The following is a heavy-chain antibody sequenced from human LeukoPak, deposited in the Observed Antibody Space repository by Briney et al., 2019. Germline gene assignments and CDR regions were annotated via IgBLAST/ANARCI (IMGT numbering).Heavy chain of an antibody. CDR2: IYYSGST. V-gene: IGHV4-30-4*01. Sequence: SETLSLTCTVSGGSISSGDYYWSWIRQPPGKGLEWIGYIYYSGSTCYNPSLKSRVTISVDKSKNQFSLKLSSVTAADTAVYYCARDRGSGSYYQPNWFDPWGQGTLVTVSS. J-gene: IGHJ5*02. D-gene: IGHD3-10*01. CDR3: ARDRGSGSYYQPNWFDP. CDR1: GGSISSGDYY.